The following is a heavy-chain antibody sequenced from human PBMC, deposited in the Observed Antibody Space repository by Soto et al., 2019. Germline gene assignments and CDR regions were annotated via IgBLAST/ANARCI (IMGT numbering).Heavy chain of an antibody. J-gene: IGHJ6*02. CDR3: AAPENYYYYYGMDG. Sequence: SVKVSCKASGFTFTSSAVQWVRQARGQRLEWIGWIVVGSGNTNYAQKFQERVTITRDMSTSTAYMELSSLRSEDTAVYYCAAPENYYYYYGMDGWGQGTTVTVSS. V-gene: IGHV1-58*01. CDR1: GFTFTSSA. CDR2: IVVGSGNT.